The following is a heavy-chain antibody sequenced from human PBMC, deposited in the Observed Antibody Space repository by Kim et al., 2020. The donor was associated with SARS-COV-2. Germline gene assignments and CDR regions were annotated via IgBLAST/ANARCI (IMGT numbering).Heavy chain of an antibody. CDR3: ARSPSTYSSPDY. Sequence: YSPSFQGQVTISADKSISTAYLQWSSLKASDTAMYYCARSPSTYSSPDYWGQGTLVTVSS. J-gene: IGHJ4*02. D-gene: IGHD6-13*01. V-gene: IGHV5-51*01.